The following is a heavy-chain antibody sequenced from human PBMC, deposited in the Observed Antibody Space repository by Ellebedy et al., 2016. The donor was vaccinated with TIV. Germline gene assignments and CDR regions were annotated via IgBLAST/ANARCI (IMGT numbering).Heavy chain of an antibody. CDR1: GDSISNYN. V-gene: IGHV4-59*01. Sequence: SETLSLTCTVSGDSISNYNWSWIRQPPGKGLEWIGCLYDSGSSNYNSSLKSRVTMSVDTSKNQFSLKVTSVTAADTAVYYCARGLLLTRDILTGYYIPPPHDAFDIWGQGTMVTVSS. D-gene: IGHD3-9*01. CDR3: ARGLLLTRDILTGYYIPPPHDAFDI. J-gene: IGHJ3*02. CDR2: LYDSGSS.